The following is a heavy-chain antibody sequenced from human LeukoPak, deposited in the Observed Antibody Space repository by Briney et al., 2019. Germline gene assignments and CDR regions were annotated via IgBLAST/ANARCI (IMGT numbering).Heavy chain of an antibody. CDR3: ARGGVSYMDV. CDR2: INWNGGST. D-gene: IGHD3-10*01. J-gene: IGHJ6*03. CDR1: GFTFYDYG. Sequence: GGSLRLSCAASGFTFYDYGMSWVRQAPGKGLEWVSGINWNGGSTGYADSVKGQFTISRDNAKNSLYLQMNSLRAEDTALYYCARGGVSYMDVWGKGTTVTVSS. V-gene: IGHV3-20*04.